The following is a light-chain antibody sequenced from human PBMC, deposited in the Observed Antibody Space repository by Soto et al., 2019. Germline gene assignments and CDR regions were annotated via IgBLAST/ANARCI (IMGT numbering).Light chain of an antibody. CDR2: KAS. CDR3: QQFATYPWT. Sequence: DIQMTQSPSTLSASVGDRVTITCRASQSISSWLAWYQQRPGKAPNLLIYKASTLESGVPSRFSGSGSGTEFTLTISSLQPDDFATYYCQQFATYPWTFGQGTKVDIK. CDR1: QSISSW. V-gene: IGKV1-5*03. J-gene: IGKJ1*01.